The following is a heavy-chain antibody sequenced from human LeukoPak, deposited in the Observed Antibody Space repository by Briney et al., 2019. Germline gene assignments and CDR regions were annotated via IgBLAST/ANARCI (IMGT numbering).Heavy chain of an antibody. CDR1: GGSFSGS. CDR3: ARRSHYSGWYV. J-gene: IGHJ1*01. V-gene: IGHV4-34*01. D-gene: IGHD6-19*01. CDR2: INQTGST. Sequence: PSASLSPTRALDGGSFSGSWSWIRQPPGKGLEWIGEINQTGSTNYNPSLKSRVTISVDTSKNQFSLKLTSVTAADTAVYYCARRSHYSGWYVWGQGTLVTVSS.